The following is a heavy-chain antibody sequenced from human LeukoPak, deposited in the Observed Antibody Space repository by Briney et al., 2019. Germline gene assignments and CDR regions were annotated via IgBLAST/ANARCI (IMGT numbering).Heavy chain of an antibody. J-gene: IGHJ5*02. V-gene: IGHV3-23*01. CDR3: AKTTARPKLFDP. CDR1: GFTFSSYA. CDR2: ISGSGGST. D-gene: IGHD1-26*01. Sequence: GSLRLSCAASGFTFSSYATSWVRQAPGKGLEWVSAISGSGGSTYYADSVKGRFTISRDNSKNTLYLQMNSLRAEDTAVYYCAKTTARPKLFDPWGQGTLVTVSS.